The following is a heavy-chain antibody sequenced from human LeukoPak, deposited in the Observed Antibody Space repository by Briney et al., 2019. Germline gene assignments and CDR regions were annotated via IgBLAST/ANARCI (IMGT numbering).Heavy chain of an antibody. J-gene: IGHJ4*02. CDR2: INQDGSET. CDR3: SGDPGDY. CDR1: GFTFSRYW. V-gene: IGHV3-7*04. Sequence: GGSLRLSCAASGFTFSRYWMSWVRQAPGKGLEWVASINQDGSETYYVGSVEGRFTMSRDNAKNSLFLQMSSLRAEDTAVYFCSGDPGDYWGQGTLVTVSS. D-gene: IGHD7-27*01.